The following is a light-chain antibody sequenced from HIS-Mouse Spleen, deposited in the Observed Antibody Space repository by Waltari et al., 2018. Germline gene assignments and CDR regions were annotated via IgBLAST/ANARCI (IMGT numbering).Light chain of an antibody. J-gene: IGLJ2*01. CDR2: EDS. Sequence: SYELTQPPSVSVSPGQTARITCSGDALPKTYAYWYQQKSGQAPGLVIYEDSKRPSGIPEGFSGSSSGTMATWTISGAQVEDEADYYCYSTDSSGNHRVFGGGTKLTVL. CDR1: ALPKTY. CDR3: YSTDSSGNHRV. V-gene: IGLV3-10*01.